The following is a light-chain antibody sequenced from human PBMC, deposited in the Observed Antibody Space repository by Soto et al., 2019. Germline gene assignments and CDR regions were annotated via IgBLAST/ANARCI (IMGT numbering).Light chain of an antibody. CDR3: QQRSNWPT. J-gene: IGKJ4*01. V-gene: IGKV3D-20*02. Sequence: PGERVTLSCRASQSVSSSYLTWYQQKPGQAPRLLIYGASTRATSIPARFSGSGSGTDFTLTISSLQPEDFAVYYCQQRSNWPTFGGGTKVEIK. CDR2: GAS. CDR1: QSVSSSY.